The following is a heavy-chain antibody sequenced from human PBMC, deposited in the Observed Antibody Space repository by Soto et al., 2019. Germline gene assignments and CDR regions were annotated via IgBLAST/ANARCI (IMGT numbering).Heavy chain of an antibody. D-gene: IGHD3-22*01. CDR1: GGSITTYY. J-gene: IGHJ4*02. CDR2: VYSSGTT. V-gene: IGHV4-59*01. Sequence: LALTCTVSGGSITTYYWSWIRQPPGKGLEWIGYVYSSGTTTYNPSLESRVTISLDTSKNQFSLKLTSVTAADTAVYFCARSGDSSGYYYVLDYWGQGTLVTVSS. CDR3: ARSGDSSGYYYVLDY.